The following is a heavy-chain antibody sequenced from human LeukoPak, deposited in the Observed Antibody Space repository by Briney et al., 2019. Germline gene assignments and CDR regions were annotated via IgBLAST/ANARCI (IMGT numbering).Heavy chain of an antibody. Sequence: SQTLSLTFAISGDSVSSNSAAWNWIRQSPSRGLEWLGSTYYRSKWYNDYAVSVKGRITINPDTSKNQFSLQLNSVTPEDTAVYYCARDHPSYSSSSYGMDVWGQGTTVTVSS. J-gene: IGHJ6*02. CDR1: GDSVSSNSAA. CDR2: TYYRSKWYN. CDR3: ARDHPSYSSSSYGMDV. V-gene: IGHV6-1*01. D-gene: IGHD6-6*01.